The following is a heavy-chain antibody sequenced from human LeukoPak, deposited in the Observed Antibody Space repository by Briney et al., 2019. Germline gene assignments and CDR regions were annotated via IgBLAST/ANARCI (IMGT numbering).Heavy chain of an antibody. CDR2: INPNSGGT. J-gene: IGHJ6*03. Sequence: ASVKVSCKASGYTFTGYYMHWVRQAPGQGLEWMGRINPNSGGTNYAQKFQGRVTVTRDTSISTAYMELSRLRSDDTAVYYCARGDLWYYYMDVWGKGTMVTVSS. CDR1: GYTFTGYY. D-gene: IGHD2-21*01. CDR3: ARGDLWYYYMDV. V-gene: IGHV1-2*06.